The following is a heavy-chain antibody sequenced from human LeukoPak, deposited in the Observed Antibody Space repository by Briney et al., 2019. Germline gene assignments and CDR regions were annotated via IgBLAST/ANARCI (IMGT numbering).Heavy chain of an antibody. V-gene: IGHV3-23*01. CDR1: GGSISSSSYY. Sequence: PSETLSLTCTVSGGSISSSSYYWGWIRQPPGKGLEWVSAISGSGGSTYYADSVKGRFTISRDNSKNTLYLQMNSLRAEDTAVYYCANKRITMVRGGPNPLFDYWGQGTLVTVSS. J-gene: IGHJ4*02. CDR3: ANKRITMVRGGPNPLFDY. CDR2: ISGSGGST. D-gene: IGHD3-10*01.